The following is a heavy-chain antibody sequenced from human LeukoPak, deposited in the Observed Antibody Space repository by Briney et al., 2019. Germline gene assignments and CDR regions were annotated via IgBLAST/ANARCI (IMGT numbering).Heavy chain of an antibody. CDR1: GFTFSSYS. D-gene: IGHD4-17*01. CDR2: ISSSSSYI. V-gene: IGHV3-21*01. CDR3: AREADYGDYVDY. J-gene: IGHJ4*02. Sequence: PGGSLRLSCAASGFTFSSYSMNWVRQAPGKGLEWVSSISSSSSYIYYADSVKGRFTISRDNAKNSLYLQMNSLRAEDTAVYYCAREADYGDYVDYWGQGTLATVSS.